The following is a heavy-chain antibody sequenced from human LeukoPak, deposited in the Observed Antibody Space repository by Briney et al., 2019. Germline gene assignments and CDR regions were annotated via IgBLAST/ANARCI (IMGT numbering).Heavy chain of an antibody. D-gene: IGHD2-8*01. Sequence: LRLSCAASGFTFSDYYMSWIRQHPGKGLEWIGYIYYSGTTYYNPSLKSRVTTSIDTSKNQFSLRLTSVTAADTAVYYCARNSVYYFDYWGQGTLVTVSS. CDR2: IYYSGTT. CDR1: GFTFSDYY. J-gene: IGHJ4*02. CDR3: ARNSVYYFDY. V-gene: IGHV4-31*02.